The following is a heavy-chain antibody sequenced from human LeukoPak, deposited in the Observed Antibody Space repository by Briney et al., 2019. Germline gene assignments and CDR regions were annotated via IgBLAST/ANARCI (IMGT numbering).Heavy chain of an antibody. CDR1: GSTFSSYG. CDR3: ARDGYYYDSSGYFDY. Sequence: GGSLRLSCAASGSTFSSYGMHWVRQAPGKGLEWVAVIWYDGSNKYYADSVKGRFTISRDNSKNTLYLQMNSLRAEDTAVYYCARDGYYYDSSGYFDYWGQGTLVTVSS. D-gene: IGHD3-22*01. J-gene: IGHJ4*02. CDR2: IWYDGSNK. V-gene: IGHV3-33*01.